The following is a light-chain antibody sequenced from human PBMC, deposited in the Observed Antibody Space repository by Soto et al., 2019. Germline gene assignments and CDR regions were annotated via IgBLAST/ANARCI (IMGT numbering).Light chain of an antibody. CDR3: SSFTSGSTPVI. V-gene: IGLV2-14*03. CDR2: EVS. J-gene: IGLJ1*01. Sequence: QSVLTQPASVSGSPGQSITISCTGTSTDVGGYNFVSWYQQHPGKAPILVIYEVSNRPSGVSIRFSGSKSGNTASLTISGLQAEDEADYYCSSFTSGSTPVIFGTGTKVTVL. CDR1: STDVGGYNF.